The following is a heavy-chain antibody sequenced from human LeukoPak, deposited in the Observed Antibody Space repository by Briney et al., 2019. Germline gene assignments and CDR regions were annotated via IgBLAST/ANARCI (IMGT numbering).Heavy chain of an antibody. CDR2: ISGSGGST. D-gene: IGHD5-12*01. J-gene: IGHJ6*02. CDR3: AKAVNSGYDYYYYYGMDV. V-gene: IGHV3-23*01. CDR1: GFPFSSYA. Sequence: PGGSLRLSCAASGFPFSSYAMSWVRQAPGKGLEWVSAISGSGGSTYYADSVKGRFTISRDNSKNTLYLQMNSLRAEDTAVYYCAKAVNSGYDYYYYYGMDVWGQGTTVTVSS.